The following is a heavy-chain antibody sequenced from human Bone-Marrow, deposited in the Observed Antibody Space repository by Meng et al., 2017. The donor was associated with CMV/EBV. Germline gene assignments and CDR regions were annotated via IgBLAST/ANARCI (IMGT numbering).Heavy chain of an antibody. J-gene: IGHJ4*02. CDR3: AMELTLKDDYSSGYSYYFDY. CDR2: ISYDGSNK. V-gene: IGHV3-30-3*01. D-gene: IGHD3-22*01. Sequence: GESLKISCAASGFTFSSYAMHWVRQAPGKGLEWVAVISYDGSNKYYADSVNGRFTISKDNSKNTLYLQMKSLRPEDPSVYYCAMELTLKDDYSSGYSYYFDYWGQGTRVTVSS. CDR1: GFTFSSYA.